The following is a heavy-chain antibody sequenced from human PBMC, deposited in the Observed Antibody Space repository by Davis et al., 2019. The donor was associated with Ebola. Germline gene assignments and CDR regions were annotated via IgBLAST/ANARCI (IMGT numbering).Heavy chain of an antibody. Sequence: ASVKVSCKASGYTFTSYYMHWVRQAPGQGLEWMGIINPSGGSTSYAQKFQGRVTITRDTSASTAYMELSSLRSEDTAVYYCAREGYCSSTSCRYYYYGMDVWGQGTTVTVSS. CDR2: INPSGGST. CDR1: GYTFTSYY. J-gene: IGHJ6*02. D-gene: IGHD2-2*01. V-gene: IGHV1-46*01. CDR3: AREGYCSSTSCRYYYYGMDV.